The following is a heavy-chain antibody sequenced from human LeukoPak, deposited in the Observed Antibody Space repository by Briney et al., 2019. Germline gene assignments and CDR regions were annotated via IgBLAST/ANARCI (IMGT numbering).Heavy chain of an antibody. V-gene: IGHV3-21*01. CDR3: AREDTLVAT. Sequence: PWGSLRLTCAASGCTFSSYCRNWVRQSPGKGREWVSSISSSSSYIYYADSVKGRFTISRDNAKNSLYLQMNSLRAEDTAVYYCAREDTLVATWGQGTLVTVSS. J-gene: IGHJ4*02. CDR1: GCTFSSYC. D-gene: IGHD5-12*01. CDR2: ISSSSSYI.